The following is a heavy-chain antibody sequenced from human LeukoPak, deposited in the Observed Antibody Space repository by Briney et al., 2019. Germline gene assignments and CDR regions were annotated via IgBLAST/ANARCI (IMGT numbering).Heavy chain of an antibody. D-gene: IGHD2-2*01. CDR2: INHSGST. Sequence: SETLSLTCAVYGGSFSGYYWSWIRQPPGKGLEWIGEINHSGSTNYNPSLKSRVTISVDTSKNQFSLKLSSVTAADTAVYYCARVPRYCSSTSCYYYGMDVWGQGTTVTVSS. J-gene: IGHJ6*02. CDR3: ARVPRYCSSTSCYYYGMDV. CDR1: GGSFSGYY. V-gene: IGHV4-34*01.